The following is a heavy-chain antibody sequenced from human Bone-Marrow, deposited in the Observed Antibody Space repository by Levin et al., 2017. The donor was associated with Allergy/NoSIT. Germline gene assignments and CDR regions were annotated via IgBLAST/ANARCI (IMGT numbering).Heavy chain of an antibody. D-gene: IGHD1-26*01. CDR3: ATGIVGATDFVYYYYYGMDV. V-gene: IGHV3-30*04. J-gene: IGHJ6*02. CDR1: GFTFSSYA. Sequence: GESLKISCAASGFTFSSYAMHWVRQAPGKGLEWVAVISYDGSNKYYADSVKGRFTISRDNSKNTLYLQMNSLRAEDTAVYYCATGIVGATDFVYYYYYGMDVWRQGPTVT. CDR2: ISYDGSNK.